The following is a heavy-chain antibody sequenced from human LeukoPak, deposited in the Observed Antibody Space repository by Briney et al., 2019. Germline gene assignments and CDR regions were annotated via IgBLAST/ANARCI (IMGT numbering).Heavy chain of an antibody. D-gene: IGHD6-13*01. V-gene: IGHV1-24*01. CDR3: AREPTLAALTVDNWFAP. Sequence: ASVKVSCKVSGYTLTELSMHWVRQAPGKGRERMGGFDPEDGETIYAQKFQGRVTMTEDTSTDTAYMELSSLRSEDTAVYYCAREPTLAALTVDNWFAPWGQGTLVTVSS. J-gene: IGHJ5*02. CDR2: FDPEDGET. CDR1: GYTLTELS.